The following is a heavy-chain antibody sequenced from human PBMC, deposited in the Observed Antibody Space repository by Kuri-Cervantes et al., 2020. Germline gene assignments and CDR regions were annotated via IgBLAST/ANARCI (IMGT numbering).Heavy chain of an antibody. Sequence: LRLSCTVSGGSISSGGYYWSWIRQHPGKGLEWIGYIYYSGSTYYNPSLKSRVTISVDTSKNQFSLKLSSVTAADTAVYYCARDGSDGSGTGRPYYFDYWDQGTLVTVSS. V-gene: IGHV4-31*03. CDR1: GGSISSGGYY. CDR2: IYYSGST. J-gene: IGHJ4*02. CDR3: ARDGSDGSGTGRPYYFDY. D-gene: IGHD3-10*01.